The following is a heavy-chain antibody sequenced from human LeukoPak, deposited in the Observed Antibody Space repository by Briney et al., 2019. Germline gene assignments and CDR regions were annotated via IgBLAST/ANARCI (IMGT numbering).Heavy chain of an antibody. Sequence: PSETLSLTCTVSGGSISSYYWSWIRQPPGKGLEWIGYIYHSGSTYYNPSLKSRVTISVDRSKNQFSLKLSSVTAADTAVYYCARSGATSSLAIYWGQGTLVTVSS. CDR1: GGSISSYY. CDR3: ARSGATSSLAIY. D-gene: IGHD1-26*01. J-gene: IGHJ4*02. V-gene: IGHV4-59*12. CDR2: IYHSGST.